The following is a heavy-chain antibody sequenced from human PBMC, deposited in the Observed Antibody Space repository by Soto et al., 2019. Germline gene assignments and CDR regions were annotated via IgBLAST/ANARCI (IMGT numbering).Heavy chain of an antibody. D-gene: IGHD3-22*01. CDR1: GFTFSSYS. CDR2: ISSSSSYI. Sequence: GGSLRLSCAASGFTFSSYSMNWVRQAPGKGLEWVSSISSSSSYIYYADSVKGRFTISRDNAKNSLYLQMNSLRAEDTAVYYCARDLGDPMIPHTTTHPRDDFDIWGQGTMVTVSS. V-gene: IGHV3-21*01. CDR3: ARDLGDPMIPHTTTHPRDDFDI. J-gene: IGHJ3*02.